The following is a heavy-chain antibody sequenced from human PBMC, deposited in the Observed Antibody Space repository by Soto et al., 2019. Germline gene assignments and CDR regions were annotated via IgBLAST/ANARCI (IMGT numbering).Heavy chain of an antibody. V-gene: IGHV1-18*01. CDR1: GYTFTSYG. J-gene: IGHJ3*02. D-gene: IGHD3-22*01. CDR2: ISAYNGNT. CDR3: ARGSTGYDSSGYYYDDAFDI. Sequence: QVQLVQSGAEVKKPGASVKVSCKASGYTFTSYGISWVRQAPGQGLEWMGWISAYNGNTNYAQKLQGRVTMTTDTATRTAYMELRSLRSDDTAVYYCARGSTGYDSSGYYYDDAFDIWGQGTMVTVSS.